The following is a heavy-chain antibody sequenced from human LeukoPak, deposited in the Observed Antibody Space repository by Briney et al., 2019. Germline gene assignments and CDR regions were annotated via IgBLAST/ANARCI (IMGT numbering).Heavy chain of an antibody. V-gene: IGHV3-11*01. CDR3: ARVLRPWYFDY. D-gene: IGHD5-12*01. J-gene: IGHJ4*02. CDR2: ISSSGSTI. CDR1: GFTFSDYY. Sequence: GGSLRLSCAASGFTFSDYYMSWIRQAPGKGLERVSYISSSGSTIYYADSVKGRFTISRDNAKNSLYLQMNSLRAEDTAVYYCARVLRPWYFDYWGQGTLVTVSS.